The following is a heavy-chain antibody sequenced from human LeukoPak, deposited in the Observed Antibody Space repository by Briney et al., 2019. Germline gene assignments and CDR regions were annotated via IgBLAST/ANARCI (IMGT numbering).Heavy chain of an antibody. CDR2: ISGSGGST. J-gene: IGHJ6*03. CDR1: GTTFSFYA. CDR3: ANNDYSNYFEYYMDV. V-gene: IGHV3-23*01. D-gene: IGHD4-11*01. Sequence: QPGGSLKLSCAASGTTFSFYAMSWVRQAPGKGLEWVSAISGSGGSTYYADSVKGRFTISRDNSKNTLYLQMNSLRAEDTAVYYCANNDYSNYFEYYMDVWGKGTTVTVSS.